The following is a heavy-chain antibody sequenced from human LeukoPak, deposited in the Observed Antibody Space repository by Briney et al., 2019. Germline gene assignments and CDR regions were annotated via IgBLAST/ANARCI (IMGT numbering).Heavy chain of an antibody. CDR1: GFKFTNYG. V-gene: IGHV3-23*01. CDR3: AKGCQCPSGLSSWFDP. D-gene: IGHD1-14*01. J-gene: IGHJ5*02. Sequence: GGTLRLSCSASGFKFTNYGMRWVRQAPGKGLEWVAGLSGNGEGQFYADSVEGRFTISRDISNNIWYLQMNRLRAEDTAVYYCAKGCQCPSGLSSWFDPRGQGTLVAVSS. CDR2: LSGNGEGQ.